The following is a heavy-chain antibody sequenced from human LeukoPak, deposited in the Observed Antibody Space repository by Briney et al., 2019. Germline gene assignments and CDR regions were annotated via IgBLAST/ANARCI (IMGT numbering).Heavy chain of an antibody. CDR2: IDPNSDNI. V-gene: IGHV1-2*02. J-gene: IGHJ4*02. D-gene: IGHD5-18*01. CDR1: GYTFTGCF. Sequence: GSVKVSCKASGYTFTGCFIHYVREAPGQGLEWMGWIDPNSDNIRYSETFKDRVTMTRDTSTNTAYMELSWLRSDDTAVYYCARSAYNYGYVYFDHWGQGTLVIVSS. CDR3: ARSAYNYGYVYFDH.